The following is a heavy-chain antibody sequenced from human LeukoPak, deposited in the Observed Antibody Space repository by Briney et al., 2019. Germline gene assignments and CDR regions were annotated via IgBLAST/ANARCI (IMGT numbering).Heavy chain of an antibody. J-gene: IGHJ6*03. V-gene: IGHV3-7*01. Sequence: PGGSLRLSCAASGFTFSSYWMSWVRQAPGKGLEWVANIKQDGSEKYYVDSVKGRFTISRDNAKNSLYLQMNSLRAEDTAVYYCAKEGNGNYYYYMDVWGKGTTVTVSS. CDR3: AKEGNGNYYYYMDV. D-gene: IGHD2-8*01. CDR2: IKQDGSEK. CDR1: GFTFSSYW.